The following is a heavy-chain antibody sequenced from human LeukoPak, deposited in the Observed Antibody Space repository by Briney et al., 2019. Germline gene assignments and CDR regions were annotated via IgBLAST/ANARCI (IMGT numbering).Heavy chain of an antibody. CDR1: GFTFSSYA. D-gene: IGHD2-8*01. J-gene: IGHJ4*02. Sequence: GGSLRLSCAASGFTFSSYAMSWVRQAPGKGLEWVSGLSGSGGSAYYADSVKGRFTISRDNSKNTLYLQMNSLRAEDTAVYYCAREGAGVIDYWGQGTLVTVSS. CDR3: AREGAGVIDY. CDR2: LSGSGGSA. V-gene: IGHV3-23*01.